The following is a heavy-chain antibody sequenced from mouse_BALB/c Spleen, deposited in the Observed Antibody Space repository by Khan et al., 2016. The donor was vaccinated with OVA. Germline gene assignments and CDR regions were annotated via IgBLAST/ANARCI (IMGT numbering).Heavy chain of an antibody. CDR2: INPSSGYT. CDR3: ARKSTRASY. Sequence: QVRLQQSGAELVKPGASVKMSCRASGYTFTSYTMHWVKQRPGQGLEWIGYINPSSGYTKYNQKFKDKATLTADKSSSTAYMQLSSLTSEDSAVYYSARKSTRASYWGQGTTLTVSS. J-gene: IGHJ2*01. V-gene: IGHV1-4*01. D-gene: IGHD3-1*01. CDR1: GYTFTSYT.